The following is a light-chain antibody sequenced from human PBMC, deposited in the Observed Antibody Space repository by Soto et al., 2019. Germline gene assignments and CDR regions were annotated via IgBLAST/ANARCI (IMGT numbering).Light chain of an antibody. CDR2: DAS. V-gene: IGKV3-11*01. CDR1: QSVSSY. Sequence: EIVLTQSPATLSLSPGERATLSCRASQSVSSYLAWYQQKPSQAPRLLIYDASNRATGIPARFSGSGSGTDFTLTISSLVPEDFAVYYCQQRSNWLITFGQGTRLEIK. CDR3: QQRSNWLIT. J-gene: IGKJ5*01.